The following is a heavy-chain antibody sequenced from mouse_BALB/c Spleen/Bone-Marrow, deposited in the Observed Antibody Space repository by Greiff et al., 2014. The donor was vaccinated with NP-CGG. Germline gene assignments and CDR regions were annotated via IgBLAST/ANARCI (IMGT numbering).Heavy chain of an antibody. J-gene: IGHJ4*01. Sequence: QVQLQQSGPGLVAPSRRLSISCTVSGFSFTSYGVHWVRQPPGQGLEWLGAIWAGGSTNYNSALMSRLTISKDNSKSQVFLKMNSLQTDDTAMYYCAREGRGYYGSSGAAMDYWGQGTKVTVSS. D-gene: IGHD1-1*01. CDR2: IWAGGST. CDR3: AREGRGYYGSSGAAMDY. CDR1: GFSFTSYG. V-gene: IGHV2-9*02.